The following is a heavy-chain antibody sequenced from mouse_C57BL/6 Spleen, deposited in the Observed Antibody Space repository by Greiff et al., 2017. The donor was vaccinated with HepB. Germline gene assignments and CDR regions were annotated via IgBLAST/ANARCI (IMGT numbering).Heavy chain of an antibody. CDR3: TRQGGPYFDV. V-gene: IGHV1-15*01. CDR1: GYTFTDYE. J-gene: IGHJ1*03. CDR2: IDPETGGT. Sequence: QVQLQQSGAELVRPGASVTLSCKASGYTFTDYEMHWVKQTPVHGLEWIGAIDPETGGTAYNQKFKGKAILTADKSSSTAYMELRSLTSEDSAVYYCTRQGGPYFDVWGTGTTVTVSS.